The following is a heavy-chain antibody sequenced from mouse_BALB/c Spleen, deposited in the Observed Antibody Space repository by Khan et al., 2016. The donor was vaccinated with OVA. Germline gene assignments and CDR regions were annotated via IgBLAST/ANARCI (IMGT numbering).Heavy chain of an antibody. CDR2: ISSGGSYT. CDR1: GFAFSSYD. Sequence: EVELVESGGGLVKPGGSLKLSCAASGFAFSSYDMSWVRQPPEKRLEWVATISSGGSYTKYSDSVKGRFIISRDKARNTVYLQMSSLRSEDTALYYCVRHGGFDPYYAMDNWGQGTSVTVSS. J-gene: IGHJ4*01. V-gene: IGHV5-9*02. CDR3: VRHGGFDPYYAMDN.